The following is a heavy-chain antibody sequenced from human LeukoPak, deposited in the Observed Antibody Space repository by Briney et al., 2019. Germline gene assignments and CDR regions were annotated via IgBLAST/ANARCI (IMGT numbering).Heavy chain of an antibody. V-gene: IGHV4-34*01. J-gene: IGHJ6*03. CDR1: GGSFSGYY. Sequence: AETLSLTCAVYGGSFSGYYWSWIRQPPGKGLEWIGEINHSGSTNYNPSLKSRVTISVDTSKNQFSLKLSSVTAADTAVYYCARGGWNYDGGAVGYYMDVWGKGTTVTVSS. D-gene: IGHD1-7*01. CDR3: ARGGWNYDGGAVGYYMDV. CDR2: INHSGST.